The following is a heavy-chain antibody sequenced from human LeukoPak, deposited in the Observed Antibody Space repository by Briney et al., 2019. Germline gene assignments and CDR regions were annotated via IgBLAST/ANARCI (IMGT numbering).Heavy chain of an antibody. CDR1: GVSISSSSYY. J-gene: IGHJ3*02. Sequence: SETLSLTCTVSGVSISSSSYYWGWIRQPPGKGLEWIGSIYYGGNTYYNPSLKSRVTMSVDTSKNQFSLKLSSVTAADTAVYYCARDHTLTMVRGYGDDDAFDIWGQGTMVTVSS. D-gene: IGHD3-10*01. CDR3: ARDHTLTMVRGYGDDDAFDI. CDR2: IYYGGNT. V-gene: IGHV4-39*07.